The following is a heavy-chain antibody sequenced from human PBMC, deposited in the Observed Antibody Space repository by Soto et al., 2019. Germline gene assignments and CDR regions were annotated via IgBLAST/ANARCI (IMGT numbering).Heavy chain of an antibody. CDR1: GFTFSSYA. J-gene: IGHJ6*03. CDR3: AKVEITISYMDV. CDR2: ISGSGGST. Sequence: EVQLLESGGGLVQHGGSLRLSCEASGFTFSSYAMSCVRQALGKGLEWVSAISGSGGSTYYADTVKGRFTISRDNSKDTLYLQINSLRAEDTAVYYYAKVEITISYMDVWGKGTTVTVSS. D-gene: IGHD3-3*01. V-gene: IGHV3-23*01.